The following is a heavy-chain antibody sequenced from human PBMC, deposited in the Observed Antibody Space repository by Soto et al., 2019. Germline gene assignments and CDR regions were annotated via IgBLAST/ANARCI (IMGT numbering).Heavy chain of an antibody. V-gene: IGHV1-18*01. CDR3: ARSRITIFGVVIKENWFDP. Sequence: ASVKVSCKASGYTFTSYGISWVRHAPGQGLEWMGWISAYNGNTNYAQKLQGRVTMTTDTSTSTAYMELRSLRSDDTAVYYCARSRITIFGVVIKENWFDPWGQGTLVTVSS. CDR1: GYTFTSYG. D-gene: IGHD3-3*01. CDR2: ISAYNGNT. J-gene: IGHJ5*02.